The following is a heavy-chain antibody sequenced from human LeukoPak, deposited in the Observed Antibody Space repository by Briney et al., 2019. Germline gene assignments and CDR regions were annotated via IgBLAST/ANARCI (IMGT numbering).Heavy chain of an antibody. J-gene: IGHJ6*03. V-gene: IGHV4-59*01. Sequence: SETLSLTCTVSGGSISSYYWSWIRQPPGKGLEWIGYIYYSGSTNYNPSLKSRVTISVDTSKNQFSLKLSSVTAADTAVYYCARVVSQLLYGYYYYYMDVWGKGTTVTVSS. CDR3: ARVVSQLLYGYYYYYMDV. CDR2: IYYSGST. CDR1: GGSISSYY. D-gene: IGHD2-2*02.